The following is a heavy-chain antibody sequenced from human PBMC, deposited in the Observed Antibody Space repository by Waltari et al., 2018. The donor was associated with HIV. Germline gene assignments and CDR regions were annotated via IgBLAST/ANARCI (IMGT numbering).Heavy chain of an antibody. V-gene: IGHV4-39*01. CDR3: ARQRGSGLWYFDL. Sequence: QSQLQESDPGLVKPSETLFLTCTVPGGSTSSTYYFWAWVRQPPGKGLEWIGTISHTGETTYYNPSLKSRVIISVDTSKDQSSLKLSSMTATDTAVYYCARQRGSGLWYFDLWGRGTLVSVSS. D-gene: IGHD3-10*01. CDR2: ISHTGETT. CDR1: GGSTSSTYYF. J-gene: IGHJ2*01.